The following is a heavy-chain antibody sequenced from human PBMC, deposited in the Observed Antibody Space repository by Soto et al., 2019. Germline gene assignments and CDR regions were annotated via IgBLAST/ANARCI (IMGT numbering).Heavy chain of an antibody. CDR1: GYTFTTYY. D-gene: IGHD2-15*01. CDR2: INPNGGST. V-gene: IGHV1-46*01. CDR3: ARAGYCSGGTCFHGNCDY. J-gene: IGHJ4*02. Sequence: QVQLVQSGAEVKRPGASVKVSCKASGYTFTTYYMHWVRQAPGQGLEWLGIINPNGGSTTYAQKFQGIVTMTRDTSTSTVYLERSSLRSEDTAVYYCARAGYCSGGTCFHGNCDYWGQGTLVTVSA.